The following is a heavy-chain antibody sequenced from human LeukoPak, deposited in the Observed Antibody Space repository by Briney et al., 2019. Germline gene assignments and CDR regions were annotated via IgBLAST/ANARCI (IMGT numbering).Heavy chain of an antibody. J-gene: IGHJ6*02. CDR2: IIPIFGTA. Sequence: ASVKVSCKASGGTFSSYAISWVRQAPGQGLEWMGGIIPIFGTANYAQKFQGRVTITADESTSTAYMELRSLRSEDTAVYYCARWHDSSGYYYYYYGMDVWGQGTTVTVSS. CDR3: ARWHDSSGYYYYYYGMDV. D-gene: IGHD3-22*01. V-gene: IGHV1-69*01. CDR1: GGTFSSYA.